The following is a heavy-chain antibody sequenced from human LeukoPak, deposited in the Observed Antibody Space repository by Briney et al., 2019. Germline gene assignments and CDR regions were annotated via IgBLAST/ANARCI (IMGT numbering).Heavy chain of an antibody. CDR1: GFTFSSYA. V-gene: IGHV3-30-3*01. CDR3: ARDIGSSGSFGYFDY. CDR2: ISYDGSNK. D-gene: IGHD1-26*01. Sequence: GGSLRLSCAASGFTFSSYAMHWVRQAPGKGLEWVAVISYDGSNKYYADSVRGRFTISRDNSKNTLYLQMNSLRAEDTAVYYCARDIGSSGSFGYFDYWGQGTLVTVSS. J-gene: IGHJ4*02.